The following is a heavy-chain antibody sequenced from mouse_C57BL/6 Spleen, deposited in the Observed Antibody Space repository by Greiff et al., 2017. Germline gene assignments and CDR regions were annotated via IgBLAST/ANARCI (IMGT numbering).Heavy chain of an antibody. Sequence: EVHLVESGGGLVKPGGSLKLSCAASGFTFSSYAMSWVRQTPEKRLEWVATISDGGSYTYYPDKVKGRFTISRDNAKNNLYLQMSHLKSEDTAMYYCARDGTTGGFDYWGQGTTLTVSS. CDR1: GFTFSSYA. CDR2: ISDGGSYT. CDR3: ARDGTTGGFDY. V-gene: IGHV5-4*01. J-gene: IGHJ2*01. D-gene: IGHD1-1*01.